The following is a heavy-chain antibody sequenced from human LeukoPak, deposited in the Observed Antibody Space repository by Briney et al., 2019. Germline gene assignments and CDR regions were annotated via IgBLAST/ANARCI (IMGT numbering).Heavy chain of an antibody. Sequence: ASVKVSCKASGYTFTNSYMHWVRQAPGQGLEWMGRINPNSGGTNYAQKFQGRVTMTRDTSITTAYMELSRLRSDDTAVYYCARDSPLGPGMDVWGQGTTVTVPS. CDR2: INPNSGGT. CDR3: ARDSPLGPGMDV. CDR1: GYTFTNSY. V-gene: IGHV1-2*06. J-gene: IGHJ6*02.